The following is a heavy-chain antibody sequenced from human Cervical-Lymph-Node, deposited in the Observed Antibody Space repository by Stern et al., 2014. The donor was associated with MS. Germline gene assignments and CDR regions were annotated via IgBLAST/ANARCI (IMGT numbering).Heavy chain of an antibody. J-gene: IGHJ4*02. Sequence: DQLVESGAEVKKPGASVKVSCKASGYTFISYGISWVRQAPGQGLEWMGRISGYNGNTNYAQKLQGRVTMTTDTSTSTAYVELRSLRSDDTAVYYCAREEYSTSHFDYWGQGSLVTVSS. D-gene: IGHD6-6*01. V-gene: IGHV1-18*01. CDR2: ISGYNGNT. CDR3: AREEYSTSHFDY. CDR1: GYTFISYG.